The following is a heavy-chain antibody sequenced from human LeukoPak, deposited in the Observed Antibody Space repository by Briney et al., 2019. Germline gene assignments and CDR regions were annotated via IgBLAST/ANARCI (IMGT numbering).Heavy chain of an antibody. CDR1: GFTVSSNY. CDR2: IYSGGST. CDR3: ARANYEILTGYLYFDY. Sequence: QPGGSLRLSCAASGFTVSSNYMSWVRQAPGKGLEWVSIIYSGGSTHYGDSVKGRFTISRDNSKNTLYLQMSSLRAEDTAVYYCARANYEILTGYLYFDYWGQGTLVTVSS. D-gene: IGHD3-9*01. V-gene: IGHV3-66*01. J-gene: IGHJ4*02.